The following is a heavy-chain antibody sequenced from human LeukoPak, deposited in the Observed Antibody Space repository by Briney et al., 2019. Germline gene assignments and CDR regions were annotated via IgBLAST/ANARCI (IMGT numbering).Heavy chain of an antibody. Sequence: ASVKLSCKASGYTFTSYGISWVRQASGQGLEWMGWVSAYNGNTNYAPKLQGRVTMTTDTSTSTAYMELRSLRSDDTAVYYCARDLGLLWFGESFDYWGQGTLVTVSS. CDR3: ARDLGLLWFGESFDY. V-gene: IGHV1-18*01. CDR1: GYTFTSYG. J-gene: IGHJ4*02. D-gene: IGHD3-10*01. CDR2: VSAYNGNT.